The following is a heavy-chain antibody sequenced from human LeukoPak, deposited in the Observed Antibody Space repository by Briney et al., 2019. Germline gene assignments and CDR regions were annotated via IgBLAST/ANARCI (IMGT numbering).Heavy chain of an antibody. CDR2: IYHSGGT. J-gene: IGHJ5*02. Sequence: SETLSLTCTVSGGSISTYYWTWIRQPPGKGLEWIGYIYHSGGTNYNPSLKSRVTISVDTSKNQFSLKLSSVTAADTAVYYCARGKDYGDYDWVKGWLDPWGQGTLVTVSP. V-gene: IGHV4-59*01. CDR1: GGSISTYY. D-gene: IGHD4-17*01. CDR3: ARGKDYGDYDWVKGWLDP.